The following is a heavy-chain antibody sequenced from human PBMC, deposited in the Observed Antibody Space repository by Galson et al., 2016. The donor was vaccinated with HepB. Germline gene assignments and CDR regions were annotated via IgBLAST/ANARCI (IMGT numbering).Heavy chain of an antibody. CDR3: ARDADYQNTNAHYDVFDI. V-gene: IGHV3-23*01. Sequence: SLRLSCAASGFSFSTYSMNWVRQSPGKGLEWVSVINAPGTSKYYSKSVKGRFTVSRDNSENTLYLQMRSLRDEDTAVYYCARDADYQNTNAHYDVFDIWGQGTMVTVSS. CDR2: INAPGTSK. CDR1: GFSFSTYS. D-gene: IGHD2-8*01. J-gene: IGHJ3*02.